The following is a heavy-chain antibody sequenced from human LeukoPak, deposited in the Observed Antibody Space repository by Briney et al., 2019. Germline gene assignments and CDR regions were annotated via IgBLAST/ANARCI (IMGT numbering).Heavy chain of an antibody. CDR3: ARAPSGAFDWLLSYAFDI. J-gene: IGHJ3*02. D-gene: IGHD3-9*01. CDR1: GGSISSGSYY. Sequence: SETLSLTCTVSGGSISSGSYYWSWIRQPAGEGLEWIGRIYTSGSTNYNPSLKSRVTISVDTSKNQFSLKLSSVTAADTAVYYCARAPSGAFDWLLSYAFDIWGQGTMVTVSS. CDR2: IYTSGST. V-gene: IGHV4-61*02.